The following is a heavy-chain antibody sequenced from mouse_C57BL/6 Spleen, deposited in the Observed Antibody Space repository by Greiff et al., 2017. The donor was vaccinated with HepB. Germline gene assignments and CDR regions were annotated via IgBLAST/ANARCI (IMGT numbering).Heavy chain of an antibody. J-gene: IGHJ3*01. CDR1: GFTFSSYG. CDR2: ISSGGSYT. D-gene: IGHD2-4*01. Sequence: EVKLMESGGDLVKPGGSLKLSCAASGFTFSSYGMSWVRQTPDKRLEWVATISSGGSYTYYPDSVKGRFTISRDNAKNTLYLQMSSLKSEDTAMYYCARPPYYDYDGWFAYWGQGTLVTVSA. CDR3: ARPPYYDYDGWFAY. V-gene: IGHV5-6*01.